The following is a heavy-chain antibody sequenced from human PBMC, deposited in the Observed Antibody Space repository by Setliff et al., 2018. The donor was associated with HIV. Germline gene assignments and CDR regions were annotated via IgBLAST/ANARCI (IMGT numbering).Heavy chain of an antibody. J-gene: IGHJ3*02. CDR2: ISVYNGNR. V-gene: IGHV1-18*01. CDR3: ARPAAKGSYYGDDAFDI. D-gene: IGHD1-26*01. Sequence: GASVKVSCKASGYTFSRFGITWVRQAPGQGLEWMGWISVYNGNRDYALNFQGRVTLTTDTSASTAYMELTSLRSDDTAVYYCARPAAKGSYYGDDAFDIWGQGTMVTVSS. CDR1: GYTFSRFG.